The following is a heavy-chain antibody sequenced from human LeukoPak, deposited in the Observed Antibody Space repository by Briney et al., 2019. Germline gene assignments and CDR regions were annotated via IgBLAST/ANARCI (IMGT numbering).Heavy chain of an antibody. CDR1: GFTFNTSA. Sequence: GGSLRLSCASSGFTFNTSAMSWVRQAPGKGLEWVSAISGSGRSTYYTDSVRGRFTISRDNSKNTLYLQMNSLRAEDTAVYFCAKGRGTRVYNWFDTWGQGILVTVSS. J-gene: IGHJ5*02. D-gene: IGHD1-26*01. CDR2: ISGSGRST. CDR3: AKGRGTRVYNWFDT. V-gene: IGHV3-23*01.